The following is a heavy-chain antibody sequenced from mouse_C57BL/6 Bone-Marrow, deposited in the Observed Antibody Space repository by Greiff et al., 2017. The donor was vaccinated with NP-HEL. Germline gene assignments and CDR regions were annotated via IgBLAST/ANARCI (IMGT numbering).Heavy chain of an antibody. J-gene: IGHJ3*01. V-gene: IGHV1-74*01. CDR3: AIYYYDSGFAY. Sequence: QVQLQQPGAELVKPGASVKVSCKASGYTFTSYWMHWVKQRPGQGLEWIGRIHPSDSDTNYNQQFKGKATLTVDQSSSTAYMQLSSLTSEDSAVYYCAIYYYDSGFAYWGQGTLGTVSA. CDR1: GYTFTSYW. CDR2: IHPSDSDT. D-gene: IGHD2-4*01.